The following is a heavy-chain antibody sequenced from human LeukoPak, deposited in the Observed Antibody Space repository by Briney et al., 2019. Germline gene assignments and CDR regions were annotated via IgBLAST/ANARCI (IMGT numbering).Heavy chain of an antibody. V-gene: IGHV3-23*01. J-gene: IGHJ4*02. CDR3: AKRDTAMNGRKYYFDY. D-gene: IGHD5-18*01. Sequence: PGGSLRLSCAASGFTFSSDAMSWVRQAPGKGLERVSAISGNGGGTFYADSVKGRFTISRDNSKNTLYLQMNSLRAEDTALYYCAKRDTAMNGRKYYFDYWGQGTLVTVSS. CDR1: GFTFSSDA. CDR2: ISGNGGGT.